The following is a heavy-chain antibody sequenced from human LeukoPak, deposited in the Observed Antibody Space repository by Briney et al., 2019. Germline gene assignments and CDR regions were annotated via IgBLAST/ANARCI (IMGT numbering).Heavy chain of an antibody. V-gene: IGHV3-23*01. J-gene: IGHJ4*02. CDR3: AKDCSNPSCPTSDY. D-gene: IGHD2-2*01. CDR2: ISGSGVST. CDR1: GFTFRSYA. Sequence: GGSLRLSCAASGFTFRSYAMSCVRQAPGKGLEWVSAISGSGVSTYYADSVKGRFTISRDNSKNTLYLQMNSLRAEDTAVYYCAKDCSNPSCPTSDYWGQGTLVTVSS.